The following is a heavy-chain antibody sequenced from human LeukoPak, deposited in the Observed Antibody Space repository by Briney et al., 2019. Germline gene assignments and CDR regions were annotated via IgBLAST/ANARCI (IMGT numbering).Heavy chain of an antibody. CDR3: ARTTVTTRRYDY. V-gene: IGHV1-69*01. CDR1: GGTFSSYA. Sequence: ASVKVSCKASGGTFSSYAISWVRQAPGQGLEWMGGIIPIFGTANYAQKFQGRVTITADESTSTAYMELSRLRSDDTAVYYCARTTVTTRRYDYWGQGTLVTVSS. J-gene: IGHJ4*02. CDR2: IIPIFGTA. D-gene: IGHD4-11*01.